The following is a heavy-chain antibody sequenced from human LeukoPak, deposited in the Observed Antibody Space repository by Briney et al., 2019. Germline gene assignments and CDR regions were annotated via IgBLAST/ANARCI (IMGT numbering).Heavy chain of an antibody. CDR1: GDSISTSNSY. CDR3: ARGSIRDGHNPDY. J-gene: IGHJ4*02. V-gene: IGHV4-39*07. CDR2: IYYSGST. Sequence: PSETLSLTCTVSGDSISTSNSYWGWIRQPPGKGLEWIGSIYYSGSTYYNPSLKSRVTISVDTSKNQFSLKLSSVTAADTAVYYCARGSIRDGHNPDYWGQGTLVAVSS. D-gene: IGHD5-24*01.